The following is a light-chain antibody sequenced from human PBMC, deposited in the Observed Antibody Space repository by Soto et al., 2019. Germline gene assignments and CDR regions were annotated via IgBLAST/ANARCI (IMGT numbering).Light chain of an antibody. CDR2: AAS. CDR1: QSISSY. Sequence: DIQMTQSPSSLSASVRDRVTITCRASQSISSYLNWYQQKPGKAPKLLIYAASSLQSGVPSRFSGSGSGTEFTLTISSLQPEDFATYYCQQLNSYPRTFGQGTRLEIK. V-gene: IGKV1-9*01. CDR3: QQLNSYPRT. J-gene: IGKJ5*01.